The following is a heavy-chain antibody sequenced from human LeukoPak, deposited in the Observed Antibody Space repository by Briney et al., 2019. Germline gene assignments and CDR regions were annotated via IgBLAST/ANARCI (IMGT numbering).Heavy chain of an antibody. CDR3: ARVATTIAAWVFDY. V-gene: IGHV4-4*07. J-gene: IGHJ4*02. CDR1: GGSIDNNY. Sequence: SETLSITCTVSGGSIDNNYWSWIRQPAGKGLEWIGRIYTNGNINYNSSLKSRVTMSVDTSKNQFSLKLSSVTAADTAVYYCARVATTIAAWVFDYWGQGTLVTVSS. D-gene: IGHD5-12*01. CDR2: IYTNGNI.